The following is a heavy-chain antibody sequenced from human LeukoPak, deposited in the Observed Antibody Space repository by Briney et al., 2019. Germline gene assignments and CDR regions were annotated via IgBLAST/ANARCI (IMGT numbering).Heavy chain of an antibody. CDR1: GYTFTSYD. V-gene: IGHV1-8*01. CDR2: MNPNSGNT. J-gene: IGHJ3*02. D-gene: IGHD3-10*01. CDR3: ARGLIWFGEKPDAFDI. Sequence: ASVKVSCKASGYTFTSYDINWVRQATGQGLEWMGWMNPNSGNTGYAQKFQGRVTMTRNTSISTAYMELSSLRSEDTAVYYCARGLIWFGEKPDAFDIWGQGTMVTVSS.